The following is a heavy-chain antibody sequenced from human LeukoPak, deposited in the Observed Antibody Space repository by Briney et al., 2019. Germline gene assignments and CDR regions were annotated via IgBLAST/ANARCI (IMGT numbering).Heavy chain of an antibody. CDR2: INHSGST. V-gene: IGHV4-34*01. CDR1: GFTFSNYW. CDR3: ARAPVDTAMVFVY. J-gene: IGHJ4*02. D-gene: IGHD5-18*01. Sequence: GSLRLSCAASGFTFSNYWMSWVRQPPGKGLEWIGEINHSGSTNYNPSLKSRVTISVDTSKNQFSLKLSSVTAADTAVYYCARAPVDTAMVFVYWGQGTLVTVSS.